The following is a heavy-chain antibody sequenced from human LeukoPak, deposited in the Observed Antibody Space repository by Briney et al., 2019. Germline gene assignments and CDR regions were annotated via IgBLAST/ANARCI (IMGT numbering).Heavy chain of an antibody. J-gene: IGHJ4*02. CDR3: ARVRATFSPHFDN. V-gene: IGHV3-74*01. CDR1: GFTFSSFW. Sequence: PGGSLRLSCAASGFTFSSFWMHWVRQAPERGLMWVSRINSDGSITNYADSVKGRFTISRDNAKNTLYLQMNSLRAADTAVYYCARVRATFSPHFDNWGQGTLVTVSS. D-gene: IGHD5-12*01. CDR2: INSDGSIT.